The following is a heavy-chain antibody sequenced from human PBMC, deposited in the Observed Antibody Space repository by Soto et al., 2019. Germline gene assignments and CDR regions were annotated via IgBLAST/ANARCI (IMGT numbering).Heavy chain of an antibody. CDR2: INPISGGT. V-gene: IGHV1-2*04. CDR1: GYTFTGYY. Sequence: QVQLVQSGAEVKKPGASVKVSCKASGYTFTGYYMHWVRQAPGQGLEWMGWINPISGGTNYAQKFQGWVIMTRGTSIRTAYRELSRLRSDDTAVYYCARCKYDILTGNHEADAFDIWGQGTMVTVSS. D-gene: IGHD3-9*01. CDR3: ARCKYDILTGNHEADAFDI. J-gene: IGHJ3*02.